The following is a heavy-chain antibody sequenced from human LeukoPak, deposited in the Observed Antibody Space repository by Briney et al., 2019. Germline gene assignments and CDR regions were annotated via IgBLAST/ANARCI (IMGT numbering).Heavy chain of an antibody. CDR1: GGSISSYY. J-gene: IGHJ4*02. CDR3: ARGTTTDYDILTGYYIPLPYFDY. CDR2: IYYSGST. Sequence: SETLSLTCTVSGGSISSYYWSWIRQPPGKGLEWIGYIYYSGSTNYNPSLKSRVTISVDTSKNQFALKLSSVTAADTAVYYCARGTTTDYDILTGYYIPLPYFDYWGQGTLVTVSS. V-gene: IGHV4-59*01. D-gene: IGHD3-9*01.